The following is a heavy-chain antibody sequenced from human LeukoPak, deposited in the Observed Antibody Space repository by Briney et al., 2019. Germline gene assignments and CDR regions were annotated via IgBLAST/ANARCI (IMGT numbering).Heavy chain of an antibody. CDR2: ISSSSSTV. CDR1: GFTFNSYS. CDR3: ARDMEFDY. J-gene: IGHJ4*02. V-gene: IGHV3-48*04. D-gene: IGHD3-10*01. Sequence: GGSLRLSCAASGFTFNSYSMNWVRQAPGKGLEWISYISSSSSTVYYADSVRGRFTISRDNAKNSLYLQMDTLRADDTAVYFCARDMEFDYWGQGTLVTVSS.